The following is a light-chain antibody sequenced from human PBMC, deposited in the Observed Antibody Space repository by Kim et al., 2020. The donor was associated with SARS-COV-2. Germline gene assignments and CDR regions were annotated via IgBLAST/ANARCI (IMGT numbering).Light chain of an antibody. J-gene: IGKJ4*01. V-gene: IGKV3-11*01. CDR2: DGS. Sequence: LSPGERASLSCRASQSVSIHLAWYQQKPGQPPRLLIYDGSNRATGIPARFSGTGSGSDFTLTIDSLEPEDFAVYYCQHRRKWPLTFGGGTKVDIK. CDR1: QSVSIH. CDR3: QHRRKWPLT.